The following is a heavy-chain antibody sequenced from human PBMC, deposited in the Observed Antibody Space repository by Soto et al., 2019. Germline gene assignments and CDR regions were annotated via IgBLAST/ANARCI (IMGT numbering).Heavy chain of an antibody. CDR2: INSDGSSI. CDR1: GFTFISYW. V-gene: IGHV3-74*01. J-gene: IGHJ6*02. CDR3: ARDLVVVTAIPYYCYGMDV. Sequence: GSLRLSCAASGFTFISYWMHWVRQVPGKGLVWVSRINSDGSSISYADSVKGRFTISRDNSKNTLYLQMNSLRAEDTAVYYCARDLVVVTAIPYYCYGMDVWGQGTTVTVSS. D-gene: IGHD2-21*02.